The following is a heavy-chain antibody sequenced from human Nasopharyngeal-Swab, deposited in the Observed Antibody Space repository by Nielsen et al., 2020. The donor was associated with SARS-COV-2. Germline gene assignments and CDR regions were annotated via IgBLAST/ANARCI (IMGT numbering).Heavy chain of an antibody. CDR1: GFTFFSYW. CDR2: INSDGTTT. J-gene: IGHJ5*02. Sequence: GGSLRLSCAASGFTFFSYWMHWVRQAPGKGLEWVSFINSDGTTTTYADSVKGRFTISRDDATNTLFLQMNSLRADDTGVYYCARGPSLGWFDPWGQGTLVTVS. CDR3: ARGPSLGWFDP. V-gene: IGHV3-74*01.